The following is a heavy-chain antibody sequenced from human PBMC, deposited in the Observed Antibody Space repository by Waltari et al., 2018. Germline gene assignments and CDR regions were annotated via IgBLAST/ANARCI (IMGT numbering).Heavy chain of an antibody. CDR1: GFTFGDYA. CDR3: TRVPGRSSWYVEDV. D-gene: IGHD6-13*01. CDR2: IRSKAYGGTT. V-gene: IGHV3-49*04. J-gene: IGHJ6*04. Sequence: EVQLVESGGGLVQPGRSLRLSCTASGFTFGDYAMSWVRQAPGKGLEWVGFIRSKAYGGTTEYAASVKGRFTISRDDSKSIAYLQMNSLKTEDTAVYYCTRVPGRSSWYVEDVWGKGTTVTVSS.